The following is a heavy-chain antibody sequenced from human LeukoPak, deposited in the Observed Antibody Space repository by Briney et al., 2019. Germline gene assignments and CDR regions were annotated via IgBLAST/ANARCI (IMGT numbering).Heavy chain of an antibody. CDR3: ARAGGVATNTYYYYYYMDV. J-gene: IGHJ6*03. CDR2: ISAYNGNT. Sequence: EASVKVSCKASGYTFSSYGVSWVRQAPGQGLEWVGWISAYNGNTSYAQKLQGRVTVTTDTSTNTAYMELRSLRSDDTAVYYCARAGGVATNTYYYYYYMDVWGKGTTVTVSS. CDR1: GYTFSSYG. D-gene: IGHD5-24*01. V-gene: IGHV1-18*01.